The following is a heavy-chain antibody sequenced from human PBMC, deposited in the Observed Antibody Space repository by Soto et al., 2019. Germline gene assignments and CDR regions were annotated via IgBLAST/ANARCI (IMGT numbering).Heavy chain of an antibody. J-gene: IGHJ5*02. V-gene: IGHV1-18*01. Sequence: GASVKASWKASGNTFTTYAISWVRRAPGQGLEWMGWISAYNGNTNYAQKLQGRVTMTTDTSTSTAYMALRSLRSDDTAVYYCARGYSGSYPNWFDPLGQGTLVTVSS. CDR3: ARGYSGSYPNWFDP. CDR2: ISAYNGNT. CDR1: GNTFTTYA. D-gene: IGHD1-26*01.